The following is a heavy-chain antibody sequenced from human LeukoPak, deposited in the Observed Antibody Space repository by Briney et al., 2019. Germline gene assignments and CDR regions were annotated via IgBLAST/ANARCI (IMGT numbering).Heavy chain of an antibody. CDR3: AKGRVINVWFGMDV. Sequence: GGSLRLSCAASGFTFTRYAMTWVRQAPGKGLEWVSTISNGGDTTYYADSVKGRFTISSDSSKNTLYLQMNSLRAEDTAVYYCAKGRVINVWFGMDVWGQGTTVTVSS. CDR1: GFTFTRYA. CDR2: ISNGGDTT. D-gene: IGHD3-16*02. J-gene: IGHJ6*02. V-gene: IGHV3-23*01.